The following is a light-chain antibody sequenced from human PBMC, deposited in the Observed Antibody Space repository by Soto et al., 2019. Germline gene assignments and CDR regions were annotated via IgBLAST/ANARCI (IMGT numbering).Light chain of an antibody. CDR2: GTS. CDR1: QTISSNN. V-gene: IGKV3-20*01. CDR3: QQDGSWT. J-gene: IGKJ1*01. Sequence: IVLTKSPGTLALSPGERATLSGRASQTISSNNLAWYQQKPGQAPSLLIYGTSSRATGIPVRFSGSGSGTYSTLTISRLEPEDSAIYYRQQDGSWTFGQGTKVEI.